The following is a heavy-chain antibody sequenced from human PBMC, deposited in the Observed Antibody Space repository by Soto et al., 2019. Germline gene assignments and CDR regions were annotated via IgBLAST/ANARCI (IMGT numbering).Heavy chain of an antibody. CDR3: VREDDTTGSYSWFDP. J-gene: IGHJ5*02. D-gene: IGHD3-9*01. Sequence: QVQLVQSGAEVKKPGSSVRVSCTASGAAFNTITINWVRQAPGQGLEWMGGFVPVFGSAPYAQKFQGRVAITADASTSTFYMELSRLNSEDTALYYCVREDDTTGSYSWFDPWGQGTLVTVSS. CDR2: FVPVFGSA. V-gene: IGHV1-69*01. CDR1: GAAFNTIT.